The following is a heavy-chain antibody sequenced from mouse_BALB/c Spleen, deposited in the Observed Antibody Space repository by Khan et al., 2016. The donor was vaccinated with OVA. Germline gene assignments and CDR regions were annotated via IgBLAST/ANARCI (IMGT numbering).Heavy chain of an antibody. J-gene: IGHJ3*01. CDR1: GFSLSNYG. CDR2: IWTGGIT. CDR3: ARSYDYGVGGFAY. D-gene: IGHD2-4*01. Sequence: QVQLKQSGPGLVAPSQSLSITCTVSGFSLSNYGIHWVRQPPGKGLEGLGVIWTGGITNYNSALMSRLIISKDNSKSQVFLKMNRLQTDDTAIYYCARSYDYGVGGFAYWGQGTLVTVSA. V-gene: IGHV2-9*02.